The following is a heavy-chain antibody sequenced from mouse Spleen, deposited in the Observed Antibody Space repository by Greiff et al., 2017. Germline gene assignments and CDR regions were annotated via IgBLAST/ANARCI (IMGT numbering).Heavy chain of an antibody. CDR1: GFTFSSYG. V-gene: IGHV5-6*01. CDR2: ISSGGSYT. CDR3: ARGERGSYYAMDY. Sequence: DVQLQESGGDLVKPGGSLKLSCAASGFTFSSYGMSWVRQTPDKRLEWVATISSGGSYTYYPDSVKGRFTISRDNAKNTLYLQMSSLKSEDTAMYYCARGERGSYYAMDYWGQGTSVTVSS. J-gene: IGHJ4*01.